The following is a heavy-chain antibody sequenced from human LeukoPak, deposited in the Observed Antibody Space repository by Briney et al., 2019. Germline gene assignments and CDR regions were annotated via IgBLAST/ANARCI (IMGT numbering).Heavy chain of an antibody. CDR3: ARGKAAPGY. CDR1: GGSISSSSYY. J-gene: IGHJ4*02. CDR2: IYYSGST. D-gene: IGHD6-25*01. Sequence: SGTLSLTCTVSGGSISSSSYYWGWIRQPPGKGLEWIGSIYYSGSTYYNPSLKSRVTISVDTSKNQFSLKLSSVTAADTAVYYCARGKAAPGYWGQGTLVTVSS. V-gene: IGHV4-39*07.